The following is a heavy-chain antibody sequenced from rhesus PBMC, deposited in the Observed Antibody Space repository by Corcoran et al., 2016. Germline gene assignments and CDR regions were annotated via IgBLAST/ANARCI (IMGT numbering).Heavy chain of an antibody. CDR3: ARRICTGSGCYVGY. D-gene: IGHD2-21*01. CDR2: ISYSGSS. CDR1: GYSISSGYG. V-gene: IGHV4-127*01. J-gene: IGHJ4*01. Sequence: QVQLQESGPGLVKPSETLSLTCAVSGYSISSGYGWSWIRQPPGKGLEWIGYISYSGSSYYTPSFKSRVTSSIDTSKNQFSLKLSSVTAADTAVYYCARRICTGSGCYVGYWGQGVLVTVSS.